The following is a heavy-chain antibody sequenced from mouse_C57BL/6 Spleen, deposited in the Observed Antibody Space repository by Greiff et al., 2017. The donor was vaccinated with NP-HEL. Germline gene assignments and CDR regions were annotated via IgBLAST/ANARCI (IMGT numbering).Heavy chain of an antibody. CDR3: ARSTMVTTGFAY. CDR2: ISSGSSTI. D-gene: IGHD2-2*01. V-gene: IGHV5-17*01. J-gene: IGHJ3*01. CDR1: GFTFSDYG. Sequence: EVQLVESGGGLVKPGGSLKLSCAASGFTFSDYGMHWVRQAPEKGLEWVAYISSGSSTIYYADTVKGRFTISRDNAKNTLFLQMTSLRSEDTAMYYCARSTMVTTGFAYWGQGTLVTVSA.